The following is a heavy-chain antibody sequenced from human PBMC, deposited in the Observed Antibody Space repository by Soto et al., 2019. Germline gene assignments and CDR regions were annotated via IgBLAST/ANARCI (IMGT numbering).Heavy chain of an antibody. CDR3: ASHNTYYYDTSGPSFFDI. CDR2: ISGSGGST. V-gene: IGHV3-23*01. Sequence: GGSLRLSCAASGFTFSSYAMSWVRQAPGKGLEWVSAISGSGGSTYYADSVKGRFTISRDNSKNTLYLQMNSLRAEDTAVYYCASHNTYYYDTSGPSFFDIWGQGTMVTV. D-gene: IGHD3-22*01. CDR1: GFTFSSYA. J-gene: IGHJ3*02.